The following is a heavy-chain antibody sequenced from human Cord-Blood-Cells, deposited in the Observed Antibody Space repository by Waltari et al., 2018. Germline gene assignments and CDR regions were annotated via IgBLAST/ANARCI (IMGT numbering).Heavy chain of an antibody. D-gene: IGHD6-13*01. V-gene: IGHV4-34*01. CDR3: ARQEAAAGTYNWFDP. Sequence: QVQLQQWGAGLLKPSETLSLTCAVYGGSFSGYYWSWSRQPPGKGLEWIGEINHSGSTNYSPSLKSRVTLSVDTSKNPFSLKLSSVTAADTAVYYCARQEAAAGTYNWFDPWGQGTLVTVSS. CDR1: GGSFSGYY. J-gene: IGHJ5*02. CDR2: INHSGST.